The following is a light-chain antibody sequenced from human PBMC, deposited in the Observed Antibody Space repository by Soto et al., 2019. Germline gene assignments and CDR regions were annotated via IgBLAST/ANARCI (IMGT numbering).Light chain of an antibody. CDR3: ETWDSNTRRGV. Sequence: QLVLTQSSSASASLGSSVKLTCTLSSGHSSYIIAWHQQQPGKAPRYLMKLEGSGSYNKGSGVPDRFSGSSSGADRYLTISNLQFEDEADYYCETWDSNTRRGVFGGGTKLTVL. V-gene: IGLV4-60*02. CDR1: SGHSSYI. CDR2: LEGSGSY. J-gene: IGLJ3*02.